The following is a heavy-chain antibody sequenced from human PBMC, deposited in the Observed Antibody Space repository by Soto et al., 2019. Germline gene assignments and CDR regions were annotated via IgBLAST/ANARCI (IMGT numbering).Heavy chain of an antibody. D-gene: IGHD5-12*01. V-gene: IGHV1-69*02. CDR2: IIPILGIA. Sequence: QAQLVQSGAEVKKPGSSVKVSCKASGGTFSSYTISWVRQAPGQGLEWMGRIIPILGIANYAQKFQGRVTITADKSTSTAYMELSSLRSEDTAVYYCARLYSGYDSHDYWGQGTLVTVSS. CDR1: GGTFSSYT. CDR3: ARLYSGYDSHDY. J-gene: IGHJ4*02.